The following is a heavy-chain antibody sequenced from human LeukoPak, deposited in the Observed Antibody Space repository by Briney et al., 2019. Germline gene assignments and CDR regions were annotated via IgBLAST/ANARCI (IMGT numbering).Heavy chain of an antibody. CDR2: IYPGDSDT. Sequence: GESLKISCKGSGYSFTSYWIGWVRQMPGKDLEWMGIIYPGDSDTRYSPSFQGQVTISADKSISTAYLQWSSLKASDTAMYYCASNERCSSTSCYAFDYWGQGTLVTVSS. J-gene: IGHJ4*02. CDR3: ASNERCSSTSCYAFDY. V-gene: IGHV5-51*01. D-gene: IGHD2-2*01. CDR1: GYSFTSYW.